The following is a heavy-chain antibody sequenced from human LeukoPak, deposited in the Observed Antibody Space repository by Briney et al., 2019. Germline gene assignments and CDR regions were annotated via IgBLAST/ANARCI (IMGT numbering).Heavy chain of an antibody. Sequence: GGSLRLSCAASGFTFSSYGMHWVRRAPGKGLEWVAFIRYDGSNKYYADSVKGRFTISRDDSKNTAYLQMNSLRAEDTAVYYCARDTDYGDYGFSGEGYFDYWGQGTLVTVSS. CDR3: ARDTDYGDYGFSGEGYFDY. CDR1: GFTFSSYG. D-gene: IGHD4-17*01. V-gene: IGHV3-30*02. CDR2: IRYDGSNK. J-gene: IGHJ4*02.